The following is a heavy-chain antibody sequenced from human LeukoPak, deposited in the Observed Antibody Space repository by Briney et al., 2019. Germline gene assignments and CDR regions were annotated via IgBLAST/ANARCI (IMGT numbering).Heavy chain of an antibody. CDR1: GGSFSGYY. V-gene: IGHV4-34*01. D-gene: IGHD3-3*01. J-gene: IGHJ4*02. CDR3: ARGRLITIFGVVGDGGPFDY. CDR2: INHSGSN. Sequence: ASETLSLTCAVYGGSFSGYYWSWIRQPPGKGLEWIGEINHSGSNNYNPSLKNRLTISVETSKTQFSLKLSSVTAADTAVYYCARGRLITIFGVVGDGGPFDYWGQGTLVTVSS.